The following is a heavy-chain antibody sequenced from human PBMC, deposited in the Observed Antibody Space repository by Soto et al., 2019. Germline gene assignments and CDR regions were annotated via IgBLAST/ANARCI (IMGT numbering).Heavy chain of an antibody. CDR3: ARAGQYYDSSGYAN. CDR2: ISAYNGNT. CDR1: GYSFGTSG. V-gene: IGHV1-18*01. Sequence: QVKLVQSGTEGKKPGASMKFSCKASGYSFGTSGISWVRQAPGQGLEWMGWISAYNGNTNYEQKLQDRVTMTTDTSTNTAYLELRSLRSDDTAVYYCARAGQYYDSSGYANWGEGTLVTVS. D-gene: IGHD3-22*01. J-gene: IGHJ4*02.